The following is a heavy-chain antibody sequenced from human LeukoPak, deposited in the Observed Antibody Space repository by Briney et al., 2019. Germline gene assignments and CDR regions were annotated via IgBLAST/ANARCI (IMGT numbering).Heavy chain of an antibody. J-gene: IGHJ6*03. D-gene: IGHD3-22*01. CDR3: ARYDYYDSSASTYYYYYIDV. Sequence: PSETLSLTCTLSGYSISSGYYWGWIRQPPGKGLEWIASMFHSGSTYYNPSLKSRVTISVDTSKNQFSLKLSSVTAADTAVYYCARYDYYDSSASTYYYYYIDVWGKGTTVTVSS. CDR1: GYSISSGYY. CDR2: MFHSGST. V-gene: IGHV4-38-2*02.